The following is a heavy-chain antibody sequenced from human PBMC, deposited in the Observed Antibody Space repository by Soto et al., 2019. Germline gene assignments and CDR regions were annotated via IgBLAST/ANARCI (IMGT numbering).Heavy chain of an antibody. CDR3: ARVRIRYYYYYYMDV. CDR2: INHSGST. D-gene: IGHD2-15*01. CDR1: GGSFSGYY. V-gene: IGHV4-34*01. Sequence: SETLSLTCAVYGGSFSGYYWSWIRQPPGKGLEWIGEINHSGSTNYNPSLKSRVTISVDTSKNQFSLKLSSVTAADTAVYYCARVRIRYYYYYYMDVWGKGTTVTVSS. J-gene: IGHJ6*03.